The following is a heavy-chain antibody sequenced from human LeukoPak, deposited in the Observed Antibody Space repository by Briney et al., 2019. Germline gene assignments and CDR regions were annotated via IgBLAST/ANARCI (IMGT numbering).Heavy chain of an antibody. CDR2: IKSKAGGGAP. CDR1: GFTFIDAW. CDR3: ATIRDSSSWAFDY. V-gene: IGHV3-15*01. Sequence: GGSLRLSCAASGFTFIDAWMSWVRQPPGKGLEWVGRIKSKAGGGAPDYAAPVKGRFTISRDDSQNTLYVQMDSLTTDDTAVYYCATIRDSSSWAFDYWGQGTLVTVSS. D-gene: IGHD6-13*01. J-gene: IGHJ4*02.